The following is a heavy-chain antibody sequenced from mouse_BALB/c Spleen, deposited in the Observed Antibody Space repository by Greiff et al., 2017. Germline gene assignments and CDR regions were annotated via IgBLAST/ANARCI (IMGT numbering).Heavy chain of an antibody. CDR1: GYTFTSYW. Sequence: VKLVESGAELAKPGASVKMSCKASGYTFTSYWMHWVKQRPGQGLEWIGYINPSTGYTEYNQKFKDKATLTADKSSSTAYMQLSSLTSEDSAVYYCARYYGNYRFAYWGQGTLVTVSA. J-gene: IGHJ3*01. CDR3: ARYYGNYRFAY. CDR2: INPSTGYT. D-gene: IGHD2-1*01. V-gene: IGHV1-7*01.